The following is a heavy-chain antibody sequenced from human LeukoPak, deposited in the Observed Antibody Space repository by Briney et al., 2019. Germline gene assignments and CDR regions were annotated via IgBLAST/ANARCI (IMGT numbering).Heavy chain of an antibody. Sequence: GGSLRLSCAASGFTFSSYAMNWVRQAPGKGLEWVAVISYDGSNEHYADSVKGRFTISRDNSKNTLYLQMNSLSVEDTAVYYCARVGYYASGPFSYFDYWGQGTPVTVSS. CDR1: GFTFSSYA. CDR2: ISYDGSNE. J-gene: IGHJ4*02. CDR3: ARVGYYASGPFSYFDY. D-gene: IGHD3-10*01. V-gene: IGHV3-30-3*01.